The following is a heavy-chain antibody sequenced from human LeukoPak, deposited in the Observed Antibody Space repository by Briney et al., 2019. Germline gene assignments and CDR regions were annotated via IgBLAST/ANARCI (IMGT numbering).Heavy chain of an antibody. CDR3: APLAATTDY. Sequence: GGSLRLSCAASGFTLSSYAMSWVRQAPGKGPEWVSSISASGGGTYYADSVKGRFTISRDTSKNTLYLQMNSLRAEDTAVYYCAPLAATTDYWGQGTLVTVSS. CDR2: ISASGGGT. D-gene: IGHD5-12*01. J-gene: IGHJ4*02. CDR1: GFTLSSYA. V-gene: IGHV3-23*01.